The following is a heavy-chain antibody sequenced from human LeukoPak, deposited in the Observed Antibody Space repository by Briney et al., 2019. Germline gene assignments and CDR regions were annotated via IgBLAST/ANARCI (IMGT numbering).Heavy chain of an antibody. D-gene: IGHD3-22*01. J-gene: IGHJ4*02. Sequence: ASVKVSCKASGYTFTSYDINWVRQATGQGLEWIGWMNPNSGNTGYAQKFQGRVTITRNTSISTAYMELSSLRSEDTAVYYCARGYYDSSGYYVYWGQGTLVTVSS. CDR2: MNPNSGNT. CDR3: ARGYYDSSGYYVY. V-gene: IGHV1-8*03. CDR1: GYTFTSYD.